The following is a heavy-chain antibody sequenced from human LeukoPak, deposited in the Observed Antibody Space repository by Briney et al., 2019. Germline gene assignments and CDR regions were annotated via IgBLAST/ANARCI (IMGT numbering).Heavy chain of an antibody. J-gene: IGHJ4*02. V-gene: IGHV3-30-3*01. CDR1: GFTFSSYA. CDR3: AGDFGVVAPVGSDY. CDR2: ISYDGSNK. D-gene: IGHD2-15*01. Sequence: GGSLRLSCAASGFTFSSYAMHWVCQAPGKGLEWVAVISYDGSNKYYADSVKGRFTISRDNSKNTLYLQMNSLRAEDTAVYYCAGDFGVVAPVGSDYWGQGTLVTVSS.